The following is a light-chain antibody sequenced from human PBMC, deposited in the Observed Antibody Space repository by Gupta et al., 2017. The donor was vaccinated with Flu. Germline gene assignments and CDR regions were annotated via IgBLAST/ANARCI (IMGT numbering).Light chain of an antibody. V-gene: IGLV3-21*02. J-gene: IGLJ1*01. CDR2: DAS. CDR3: QVWDPISDYV. CDR1: KLGSKM. Sequence: SYVLTQPPSVSGGQEQTARMTCGRDKLGSKMVKWYQQRPGQAPVLVVYDASARPSGIPERFSCSDARTTATLTISGVDAGDEADYYCQVWDPISDYVFGTGTKVTVL.